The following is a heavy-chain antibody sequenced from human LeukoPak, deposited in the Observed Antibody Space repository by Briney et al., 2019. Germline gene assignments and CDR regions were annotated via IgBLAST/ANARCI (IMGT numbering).Heavy chain of an antibody. D-gene: IGHD3-16*02. CDR3: ARFPEVAGNKGSYRYFWAFDI. V-gene: IGHV1-18*01. CDR1: GYTFTSYG. Sequence: GASVKVSCKASGYTFTSYGISWVRQAPGQGLEWMGWISAYNGNTNYAQKLQGRVTMTTDTSTSTAYMKLRSLRSDDTAVYYCARFPEVAGNKGSYRYFWAFDIWGQGTMVTVSS. CDR2: ISAYNGNT. J-gene: IGHJ3*02.